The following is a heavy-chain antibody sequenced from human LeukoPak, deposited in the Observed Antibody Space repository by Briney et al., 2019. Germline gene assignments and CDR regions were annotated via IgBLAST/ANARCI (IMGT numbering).Heavy chain of an antibody. Sequence: SETLSLTCTVSGGSISSYYWSWIRQPPGKGLEWIGYIYYSGSTNYNPSLKSRVTISLDTSKNQFSLNLRSVTAADTAVYYCARDGVVTMELDYWGQGTLVTVSS. D-gene: IGHD3-3*01. CDR3: ARDGVVTMELDY. CDR1: GGSISSYY. CDR2: IYYSGST. V-gene: IGHV4-59*12. J-gene: IGHJ4*02.